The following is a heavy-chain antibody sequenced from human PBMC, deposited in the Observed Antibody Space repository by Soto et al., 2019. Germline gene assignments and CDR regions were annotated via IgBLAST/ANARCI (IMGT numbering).Heavy chain of an antibody. CDR1: GYTFTNDY. V-gene: IGHV1-46*01. Sequence: QVQLVQSGAEVKKPGASVKVSCKASGYTFTNDYMHRVRQAPGQGLEWMGIINPSTGTTSYAQKFQGRVTMTRDTSPSTVHMELSSLRSDDTAVYYCARCSWDRVRGGKEGDYWGQGTVVTVSS. D-gene: IGHD3-10*01. CDR3: ARCSWDRVRGGKEGDY. J-gene: IGHJ4*02. CDR2: INPSTGTT.